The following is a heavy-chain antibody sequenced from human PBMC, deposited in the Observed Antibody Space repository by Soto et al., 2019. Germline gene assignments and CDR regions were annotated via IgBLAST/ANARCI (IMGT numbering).Heavy chain of an antibody. CDR3: ARAWFGDVVYYFDY. J-gene: IGHJ4*02. V-gene: IGHV1-18*01. D-gene: IGHD3-10*01. Sequence: QVQLVQSGAEVKKPGASVKVSCKASGYTFTNYAISWVRQAPGQGLEWMGWISAYNGNTNYAQKLQGRVTMTTDTSTSSASMELRSLRSDDTAVYYWARAWFGDVVYYFDYWGQGTLVTVSS. CDR2: ISAYNGNT. CDR1: GYTFTNYA.